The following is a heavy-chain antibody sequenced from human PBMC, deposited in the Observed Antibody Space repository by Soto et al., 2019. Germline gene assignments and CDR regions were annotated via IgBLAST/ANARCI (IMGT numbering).Heavy chain of an antibody. Sequence: PGGSLRLSCAASGFTFNSYSMNWVRQAPGKGLEWVSSISSSSTYIYYADTVKGRFTISRDDAKNSLYLQMNSLRAEDTAVYYCARDRGIVGAHTAFDIWGRGTMVTVSS. V-gene: IGHV3-21*01. CDR2: ISSSSTYI. J-gene: IGHJ3*02. CDR1: GFTFNSYS. CDR3: ARDRGIVGAHTAFDI. D-gene: IGHD1-26*01.